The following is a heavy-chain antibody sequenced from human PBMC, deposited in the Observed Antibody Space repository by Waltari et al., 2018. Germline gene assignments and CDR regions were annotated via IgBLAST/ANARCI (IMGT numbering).Heavy chain of an antibody. CDR3: ARETSSEVGFDC. CDR2: IYYTGNT. CDR1: GGSVSSSSYY. V-gene: IGHV4-39*07. J-gene: IGHJ4*02. Sequence: QLQLQESGPGQVMPSETLSLTCTVSGGSVSSSSYYWGWIRQTPGKGLEWIGGIYYTGNTFQNPSLKSRVAMSIDTNKNQISLRLRSVTAADTAVYYCARETSSEVGFDCWGQGTLVTVSS. D-gene: IGHD1-26*01.